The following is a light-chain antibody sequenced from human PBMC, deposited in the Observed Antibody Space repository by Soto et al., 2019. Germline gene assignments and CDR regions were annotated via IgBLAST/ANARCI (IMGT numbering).Light chain of an antibody. V-gene: IGKV3-11*01. CDR2: DAS. J-gene: IGKJ1*01. CDR3: LHQGSSMWT. Sequence: EIVWTQSPVTLSLSQGERATLSCRASQSVSRSLAWYQKKTGQDPRLLVYDASNRATGIPARFSGIESGTDFTLTIGRLETEDCAMYEGLHQGSSMWTVCPGTKVEIK. CDR1: QSVSRS.